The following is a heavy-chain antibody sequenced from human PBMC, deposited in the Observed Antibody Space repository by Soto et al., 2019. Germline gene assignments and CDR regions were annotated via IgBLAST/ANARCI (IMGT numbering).Heavy chain of an antibody. J-gene: IGHJ4*02. D-gene: IGHD6-13*01. CDR3: AKDVGAGYSSSWYGGGFDY. V-gene: IGHV3-23*01. Sequence: EVQLLESGGGLVQPGGSLRLSCAASGFTFSSYAMSWVRQAPGKGLEWVSAISGSGGSTYYADSVKGRFTISRDNSKNVLCVQMKSLRAEDTAVYYCAKDVGAGYSSSWYGGGFDYWGQGTLVTVSS. CDR2: ISGSGGST. CDR1: GFTFSSYA.